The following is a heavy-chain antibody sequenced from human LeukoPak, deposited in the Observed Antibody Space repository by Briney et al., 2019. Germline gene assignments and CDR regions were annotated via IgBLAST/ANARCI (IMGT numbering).Heavy chain of an antibody. CDR2: GYSSGAS. D-gene: IGHD3-10*01. Sequence: PSETLSPTCTVSGGSISNDKYFWSWIRQPAGKGLEWIGRGYSSGASNYNPSLESRVTISLDTSNNRFSLKLSSVTAADMAVYYCARYGSGSLDYWGQGTLVTVSS. CDR1: GGSISNDKYF. CDR3: ARYGSGSLDY. V-gene: IGHV4-61*02. J-gene: IGHJ4*02.